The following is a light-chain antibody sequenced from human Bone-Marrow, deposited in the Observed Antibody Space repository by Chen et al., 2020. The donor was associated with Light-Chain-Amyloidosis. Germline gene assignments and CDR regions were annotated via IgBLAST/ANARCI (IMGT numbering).Light chain of an antibody. J-gene: IGLJ1*01. CDR2: EVT. CDR1: SSDVGGDNH. Sequence: QSALTQPASVSGSPGQSITISCTGTSSDVGGDNHVSWYQQQPDKAPKLMIYEVTKRPSWVPDRLSGAKSENTASLTISGLQTEDEADYFCSSYTITNTLVFGSGTRVTVL. V-gene: IGLV2-14*01. CDR3: SSYTITNTLV.